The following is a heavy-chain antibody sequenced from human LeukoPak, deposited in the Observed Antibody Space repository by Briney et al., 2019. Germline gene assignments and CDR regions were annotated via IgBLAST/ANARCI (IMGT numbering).Heavy chain of an antibody. V-gene: IGHV1-69*06. CDR1: GGTFSSYA. Sequence: GASVKVSCKASGGTFSSYAISWVRQAPGQGLEWMGGIIPIFGTANYAQKFQGRVTITADKSTSTAYMELSSLRSEDTAVYYCARGHVDRAIEAYYFDYWGQGTLVTVSS. CDR2: IIPIFGTA. CDR3: ARGHVDRAIEAYYFDY. J-gene: IGHJ4*02. D-gene: IGHD5-18*01.